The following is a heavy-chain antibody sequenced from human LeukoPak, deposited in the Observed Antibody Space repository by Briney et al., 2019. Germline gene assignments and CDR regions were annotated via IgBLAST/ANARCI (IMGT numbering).Heavy chain of an antibody. CDR3: ARVQTPYNTIYSVFFDY. D-gene: IGHD2/OR15-2a*01. CDR1: GYTFTDYY. CDR2: ISPDSGGT. Sequence: ASVKVSCKASGYTFTDYYMHWVRQAPGQGLEWMGWISPDSGGTNYAQKFQGRVTMTTDTSISTAYMELSRLRSDDTAVYYCARVQTPYNTIYSVFFDYWGQGARVTVFS. J-gene: IGHJ4*02. V-gene: IGHV1-2*02.